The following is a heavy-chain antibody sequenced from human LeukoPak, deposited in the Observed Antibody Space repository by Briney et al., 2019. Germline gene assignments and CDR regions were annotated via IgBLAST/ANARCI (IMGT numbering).Heavy chain of an antibody. J-gene: IGHJ4*02. V-gene: IGHV4-59*08. CDR1: GGSMSSYY. D-gene: IGHD6-19*01. Sequence: SETLSLTCAVSGGSMSSYYWSWIRQTPGKGLEWIGYIYYSGTTNYNPSLKSRATISIDTSKDQFSLRVTSVTAADTAVYYCARRDSSVWYLDYWGQGTLVSVSS. CDR3: ARRDSSVWYLDY. CDR2: IYYSGTT.